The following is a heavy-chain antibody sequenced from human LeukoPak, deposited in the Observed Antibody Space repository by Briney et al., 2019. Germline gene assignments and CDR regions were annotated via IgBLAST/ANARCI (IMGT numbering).Heavy chain of an antibody. D-gene: IGHD5-18*01. J-gene: IGHJ4*02. V-gene: IGHV1-24*01. Sequence: ASVNVSCKVSGYPLTQLYMLWVRQAPGKGLEWMGGFDPEDGETIYAQKFQGRVTMTEDISTDTAYMELSSLRSEDTAVYYCATVSTRDSYVDYFDYWGQGTLVTVSS. CDR1: GYPLTQLY. CDR3: ATVSTRDSYVDYFDY. CDR2: FDPEDGET.